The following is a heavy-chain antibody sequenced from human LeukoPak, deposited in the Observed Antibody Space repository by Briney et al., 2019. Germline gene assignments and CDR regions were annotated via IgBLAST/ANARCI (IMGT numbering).Heavy chain of an antibody. Sequence: SETLSLTCSVSGDSIRSYFWAWIRQPPGKGLEWIGYVCYNGTTNYNPSLRNRVAISIDTSKNQFSLKLNSATAADTAAYYCATSGGFNSPRHYWGQGTLVTVSS. D-gene: IGHD3-16*01. CDR2: VCYNGTT. V-gene: IGHV4-59*01. J-gene: IGHJ4*02. CDR1: GDSIRSYF. CDR3: ATSGGFNSPRHY.